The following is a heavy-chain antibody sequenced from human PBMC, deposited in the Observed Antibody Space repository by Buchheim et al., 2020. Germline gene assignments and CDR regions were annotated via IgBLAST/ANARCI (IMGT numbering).Heavy chain of an antibody. J-gene: IGHJ4*02. D-gene: IGHD3/OR15-3a*01. CDR2: ISSSGSPV. CDR1: GFTFSSYE. Sequence: EVQLVESGGGLVQPGGSLRLSCAASGFTFSSYEMNWVRQTPGKGLEWLSYISSSGSPVYYGGSVKGRFTVSRDNTKNSLYLQMNSLTVEDTGVYYCAREPSRQGTDFDYWGQGTL. V-gene: IGHV3-48*03. CDR3: AREPSRQGTDFDY.